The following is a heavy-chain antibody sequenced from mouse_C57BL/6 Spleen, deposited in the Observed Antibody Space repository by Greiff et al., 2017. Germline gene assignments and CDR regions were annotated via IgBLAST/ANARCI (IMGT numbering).Heavy chain of an antibody. V-gene: IGHV2-9-1*01. CDR3: ARERGGYFDG. J-gene: IGHJ1*03. CDR2: LWTGGGT. CDR1: GFSLTSYA. Sequence: QVQLKESGPGLVAPSQSVSITCTVSGFSLTSYAIRWVRQPPGKGLEWLGVLWTGGGTNYNSALNSRLSISKDNSNSQVYLKMNSLQTDDTAMYYCARERGGYFDGWGTGTTVTVSS.